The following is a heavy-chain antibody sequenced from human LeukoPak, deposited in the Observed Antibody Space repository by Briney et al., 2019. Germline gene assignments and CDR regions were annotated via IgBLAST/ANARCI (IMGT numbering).Heavy chain of an antibody. J-gene: IGHJ5*02. Sequence: PSETLSLTCTVSGGSISSYYWSWMRQPAGKGLEWIGRIYTSGSTNYNPSLKSRVTMSVDTSKNQFSLKLSSVTAAETAVYYCARKGFGEPMNNWFDPWGQGTLVTVSP. V-gene: IGHV4-4*07. CDR2: IYTSGST. CDR3: ARKGFGEPMNNWFDP. CDR1: GGSISSYY. D-gene: IGHD3-10*01.